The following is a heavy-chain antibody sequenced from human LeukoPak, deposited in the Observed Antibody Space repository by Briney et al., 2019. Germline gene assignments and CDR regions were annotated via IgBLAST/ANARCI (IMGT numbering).Heavy chain of an antibody. CDR2: INHSGST. D-gene: IGHD2-8*01. V-gene: IGHV4-34*01. J-gene: IGHJ4*02. Sequence: SETLSLTCAVYGGSFSGYYWSWIRQPPGKGLEWIGEINHSGSTNYNPSLKSRVTISVDTSKNQFSLKLSSVTAADTAVYYCARDRSLMVSLYYFDYWGQGTLVTVSS. CDR1: GGSFSGYY. CDR3: ARDRSLMVSLYYFDY.